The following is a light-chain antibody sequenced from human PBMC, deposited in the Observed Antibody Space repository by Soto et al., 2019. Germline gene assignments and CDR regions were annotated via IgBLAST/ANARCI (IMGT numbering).Light chain of an antibody. V-gene: IGKV3-20*01. CDR2: GAS. CDR3: QQYDSSPMYT. J-gene: IGKJ2*01. Sequence: EIVLTQSPCTLSSSPGERATLSCRASQSVSSSYLAWYQQKPDQAPRLLIYGASSRATGIPDRFCGSGSGTDFTLTISRLEHEDFAVYYCQQYDSSPMYTFGQGTKLEIK. CDR1: QSVSSSY.